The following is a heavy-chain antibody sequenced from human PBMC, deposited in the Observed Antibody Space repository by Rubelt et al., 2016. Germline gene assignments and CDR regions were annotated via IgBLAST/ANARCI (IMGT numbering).Heavy chain of an antibody. CDR2: IRTYNGNT. D-gene: IGHD2-2*01. CDR1: GYTFTTYG. J-gene: IGHJ5*02. V-gene: IGHV1-18*01. CDR3: ARGYCSSANCLFNWFDP. Sequence: QVQLVQSGAEVKKPGASVKVSCKASGYTFTTYGISWVRQAPGQGLEWMGWIRTYNGNTNYAQKVQGRVTMTTDTSTSTAYMGRRSLRSDDTAMYFCARGYCSSANCLFNWFDPWGQGTLVTVSS.